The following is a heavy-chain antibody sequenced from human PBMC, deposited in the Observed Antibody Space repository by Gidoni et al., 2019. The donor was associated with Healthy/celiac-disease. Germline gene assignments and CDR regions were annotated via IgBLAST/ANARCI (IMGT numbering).Heavy chain of an antibody. CDR2: NKSKCDSGTT. D-gene: IGHD5-12*01. CDR3: TTVYHSGCDPCRSFDF. V-gene: IGHV3-15*01. J-gene: IGHJ4*02. Sequence: EVQLVEAGGGLGKPGGSLRISCAASGFTFRNVWRSLVRQASGKGLVWFPRNKSKCDSGTTHSAAPIKDRYSIKSDVTISTLNVQINSQKPLNTPGADFTTVYHSGCDPCRSFDFWGQGTLVTVSS. CDR1: GFTFRNVW.